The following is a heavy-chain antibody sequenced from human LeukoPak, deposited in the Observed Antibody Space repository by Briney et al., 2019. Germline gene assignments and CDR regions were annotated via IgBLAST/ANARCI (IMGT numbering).Heavy chain of an antibody. J-gene: IGHJ4*02. CDR3: AKASRDLGYYFDY. CDR1: GFTFSSYG. CDR2: IRYDGSSK. Sequence: GGSLRLSCAASGFTFSSYGMHWVRQAPGKGLEWVAFIRYDGSSKYYADSVKGRFTISRDNSKNTLYLQMNSLRAEDTAVYYCAKASRDLGYYFDYWGQGTLVTVSS. V-gene: IGHV3-30*02. D-gene: IGHD3-16*01.